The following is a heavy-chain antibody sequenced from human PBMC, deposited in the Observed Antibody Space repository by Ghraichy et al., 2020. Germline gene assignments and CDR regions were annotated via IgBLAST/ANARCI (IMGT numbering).Heavy chain of an antibody. CDR1: GGSISSSNW. CDR3: ARGQRADYDFWSGYYGGQYFDY. J-gene: IGHJ4*02. V-gene: IGHV4-4*02. Sequence: SETLPLTCAVSGGSISSSNWWSWVRQPPGKGLEWIGEIYHSGSTNYNPSLKSRVTISVDKSKNQFSLKLSSVTAADTAVYYCARGQRADYDFWSGYYGGQYFDYWGQGTLVTVSS. CDR2: IYHSGST. D-gene: IGHD3-3*01.